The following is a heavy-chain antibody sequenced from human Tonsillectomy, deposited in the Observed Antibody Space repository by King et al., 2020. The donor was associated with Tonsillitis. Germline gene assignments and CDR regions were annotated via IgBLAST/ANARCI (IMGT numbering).Heavy chain of an antibody. CDR1: GFTFSTSW. CDR2: INFYGSLT. J-gene: IGHJ6*03. CDR3: VKEEGNYYYYYMDV. V-gene: IGHV3-74*03. Sequence: VQLVESGGGLVQPGGSLRLSCAASGFTFSTSWMHWVRQAPGKGLEWVSRINFYGSLTTYADAVKGRIFISSDNAKNTLDLDINDLRAEDTAVYYCVKEEGNYYYYYMDVWGSGTTVTVSS.